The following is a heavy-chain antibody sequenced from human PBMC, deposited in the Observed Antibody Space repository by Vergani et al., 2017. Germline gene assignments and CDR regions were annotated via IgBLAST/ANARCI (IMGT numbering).Heavy chain of an antibody. CDR2: INPIDSKI. CDR1: ESSFISNE. V-gene: IGHV5-51*01. J-gene: IGHJ4*02. Sequence: EVMPVQSGAEVKKPGESLKISCKYSESSFISNEIAWVSQMSGKGLQWMGNINPIDSKITYSPSFQGQAIMSLDKSITTAYLQLRSLKASDTAIYYCTRHVPCGDGACLHFDHWGQGTQVTVSS. CDR3: TRHVPCGDGACLHFDH. D-gene: IGHD2-21*01.